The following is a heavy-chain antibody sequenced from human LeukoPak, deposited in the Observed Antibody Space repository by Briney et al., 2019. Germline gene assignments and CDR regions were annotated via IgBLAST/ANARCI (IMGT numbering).Heavy chain of an antibody. J-gene: IGHJ4*02. CDR1: GGSISSYY. CDR2: IHYSGST. V-gene: IGHV4-59*12. CDR3: ARERILTFDY. D-gene: IGHD2-15*01. Sequence: PSETLSLTCTVSGGSISSYYWSWIRQPPGKGLEWIGYIHYSGSTYYNPSLKSRVTISVDTSKSQFSLKLRSVTAADTAVYYCARERILTFDYWGQGTLVTVSS.